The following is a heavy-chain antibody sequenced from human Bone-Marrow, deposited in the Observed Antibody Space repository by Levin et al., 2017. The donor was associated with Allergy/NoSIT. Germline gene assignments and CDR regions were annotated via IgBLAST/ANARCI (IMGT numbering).Heavy chain of an antibody. CDR3: AKTWGGGSGQLGAFDT. CDR1: GGTFSSNP. J-gene: IGHJ3*02. CDR2: ITPVFTTT. D-gene: IGHD6-19*01. Sequence: SVKVSCKASGGTFSSNPIAWVRQAPGQGLEWMGAITPVFTTTNYAQKFHGRITITADKSTNTGYMELSSLRSEDTALYYCAKTWGGGSGQLGAFDTWGQGTLVTVSS. V-gene: IGHV1-69*06.